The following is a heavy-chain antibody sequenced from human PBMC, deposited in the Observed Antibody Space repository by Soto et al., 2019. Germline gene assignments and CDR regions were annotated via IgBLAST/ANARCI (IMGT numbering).Heavy chain of an antibody. CDR3: ARQPDYNILTGYLYYFDY. CDR2: VYPGDSDT. D-gene: IGHD3-9*01. CDR1: GYSFSSYW. J-gene: IGHJ4*02. Sequence: PGESLKISCKGSGYSFSSYWIGWVRQMPGEGLEWMGFVYPGDSDTRYSPSLQGHVTISVDKSISTAYLQWSSLRASDTAMYYCARQPDYNILTGYLYYFDYWGQGTLVTVSS. V-gene: IGHV5-51*01.